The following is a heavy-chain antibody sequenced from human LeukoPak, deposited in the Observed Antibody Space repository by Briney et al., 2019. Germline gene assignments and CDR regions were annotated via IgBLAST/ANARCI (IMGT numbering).Heavy chain of an antibody. J-gene: IGHJ4*02. CDR2: IKQDGSEK. CDR1: GFTFSSYW. Sequence: GGSLRLSCAASGFTFSSYWMSWVRQAPGKGLEWVANIKQDGSEKYYVDSVKGRFTISRDNAKNSLYLQMNSLRAEDTAVYYCAREGREYSYGYDFDYWGQGTLVTVSS. D-gene: IGHD5-18*01. CDR3: AREGREYSYGYDFDY. V-gene: IGHV3-7*01.